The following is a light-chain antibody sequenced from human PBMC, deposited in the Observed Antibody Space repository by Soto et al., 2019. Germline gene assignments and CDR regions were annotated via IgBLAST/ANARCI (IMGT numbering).Light chain of an antibody. CDR1: SFNIGRNP. CDR3: AAWDDSLSAV. Sequence: QSVLTQPPSASGTPGQRVTISCSGSSFNIGRNPVNWYQQFPGTAPKLLIYTNDQRPSGVPDRFSGSKSGTSASLAISGLQSEDEADYYCAAWDDSLSAVFGGGTKLTVL. J-gene: IGLJ2*01. CDR2: TND. V-gene: IGLV1-44*01.